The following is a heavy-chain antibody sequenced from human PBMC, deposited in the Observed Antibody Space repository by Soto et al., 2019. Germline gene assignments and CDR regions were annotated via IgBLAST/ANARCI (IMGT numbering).Heavy chain of an antibody. J-gene: IGHJ6*02. CDR2: IYPGDSES. CDR3: ARQGLYYYSYYGMDV. V-gene: IGHV5-51*01. Sequence: GESLKISCKGSGYSFTSYWIGWVRQMPGKGLEWMGIIYPGDSESRYSPSFQGQVTISADKSISTAYLQWSSLKASDTAMYYCARQGLYYYSYYGMDVWGQGTTVTVSS. CDR1: GYSFTSYW.